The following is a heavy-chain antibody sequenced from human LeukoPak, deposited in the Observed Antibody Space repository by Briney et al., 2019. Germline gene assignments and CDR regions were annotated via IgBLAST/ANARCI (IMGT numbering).Heavy chain of an antibody. CDR1: GFTFTDYY. V-gene: IGHV3-11*04. CDR2: ISSSASTI. CDR3: ARSRRSIRYYDSSGYYWPDLDY. J-gene: IGHJ4*02. D-gene: IGHD3-22*01. Sequence: GGSLRLSCAASGFTFTDYYMSWIRQAPGKGLERVSYISSSASTIYYADSVKGRFTISRDNAKSSLYLQMNSLRAEDTAVYYCARSRRSIRYYDSSGYYWPDLDYWGQGTLVTVSS.